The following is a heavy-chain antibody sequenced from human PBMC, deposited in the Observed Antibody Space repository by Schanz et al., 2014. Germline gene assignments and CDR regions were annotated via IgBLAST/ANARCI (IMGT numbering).Heavy chain of an antibody. J-gene: IGHJ2*01. CDR2: INPNSGGT. CDR3: ARAGQDFEYSSLSPIWYFDL. Sequence: QVQLVQSGAEVKKPGASVKVSCKASGYTFTGYYMHWVRQAPGQGLEWMGWINPNSGGTNYAQKFQGRVTMTRDTSSSPAYMELSRLRSDDTAVYYCARAGQDFEYSSLSPIWYFDLWGRGTLVTVSS. D-gene: IGHD6-6*01. V-gene: IGHV1-2*02. CDR1: GYTFTGYY.